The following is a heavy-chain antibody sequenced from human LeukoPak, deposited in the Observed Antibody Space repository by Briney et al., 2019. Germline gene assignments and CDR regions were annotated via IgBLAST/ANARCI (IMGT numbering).Heavy chain of an antibody. V-gene: IGHV1-69*04. CDR1: GGTFSNYA. CDR2: IIPILGIA. Sequence: SVKVSCKASGGTFSNYAISWVRQAPGQGLEWMGRIIPILGIANYAQKFQGRVTITADKSTSTAYMELSSLRSEDTAVYYCARDQGVVVAATDYYYYYGMDVWGQGTTVTVSS. D-gene: IGHD2-15*01. J-gene: IGHJ6*02. CDR3: ARDQGVVVAATDYYYYYGMDV.